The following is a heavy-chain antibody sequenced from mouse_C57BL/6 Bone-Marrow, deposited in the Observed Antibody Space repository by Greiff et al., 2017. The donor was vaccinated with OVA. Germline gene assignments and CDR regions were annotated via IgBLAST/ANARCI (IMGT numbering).Heavy chain of an antibody. CDR2: INPSTGGT. J-gene: IGHJ3*01. V-gene: IGHV1-42*01. CDR1: GYSFTGYY. D-gene: IGHD2-3*01. Sequence: EVQLQESGPELVKPGASVKISCKASGYSFTGYYMNWVKQSPEKSLEWIGEINPSTGGTTYNQKFKAKATLTVDKSSSTAYMQLKSLTSEDSAVDYCARDGYYWFAYWGQGTLVTVSA. CDR3: ARDGYYWFAY.